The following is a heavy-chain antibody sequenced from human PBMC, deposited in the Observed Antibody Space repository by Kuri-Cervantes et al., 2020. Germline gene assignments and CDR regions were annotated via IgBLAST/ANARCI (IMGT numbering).Heavy chain of an antibody. CDR2: ISAYNGNT. J-gene: IGHJ4*02. CDR3: ARDHYDILTGYIYYFDY. CDR1: GYTFASYG. V-gene: IGHV1-18*01. D-gene: IGHD3-9*01. Sequence: ASVKVSCKTSGYTFASYGINWVRQAPGQGLEWMGWISAYNGNTNYAQKLQGRVTMTTDTSTSTAYMELRSLRSDDTAVYYCARDHYDILTGYIYYFDYWGQGTLVTVSS.